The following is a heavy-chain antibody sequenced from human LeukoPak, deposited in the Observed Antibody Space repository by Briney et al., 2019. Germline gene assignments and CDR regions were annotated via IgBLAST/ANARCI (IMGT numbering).Heavy chain of an antibody. CDR2: MYYRGIT. Sequence: SETLSLTCPVSGGSISSSSYYGGWIRQRPGKGLEWIRRMYYRGITWWSLKSRVTISIDTSKNKFSLKLSSVTSADTAVYYCARAGYSYGYVDYWGQGTLVTVSS. D-gene: IGHD5-18*01. CDR1: GGSISSSSYY. V-gene: IGHV4-39*07. CDR3: ARAGYSYGYVDY. J-gene: IGHJ4*02.